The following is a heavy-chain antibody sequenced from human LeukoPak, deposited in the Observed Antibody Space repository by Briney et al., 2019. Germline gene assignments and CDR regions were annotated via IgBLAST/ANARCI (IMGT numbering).Heavy chain of an antibody. Sequence: GGSLRLSCAASSFTFSSYAMSWVRQAPGKGLEWVSSISSSSSYIYYADSVKGRFTISRDNAKNSLYLQMNSLRAEDTAVYYCARVGLERHGDYWGRGTLVIVSS. J-gene: IGHJ4*02. V-gene: IGHV3-21*01. D-gene: IGHD1-1*01. CDR1: SFTFSSYA. CDR2: ISSSSSYI. CDR3: ARVGLERHGDY.